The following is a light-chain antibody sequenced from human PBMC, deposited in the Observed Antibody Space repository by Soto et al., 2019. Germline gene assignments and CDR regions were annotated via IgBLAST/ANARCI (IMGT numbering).Light chain of an antibody. CDR3: QQYGSSPRT. CDR2: GAS. J-gene: IGKJ1*01. CDR1: QSVSDY. Sequence: DIVSAQSPATLSFSHGERATLSCRASQSVSDYLAWYQQKPGQAPRLLIYGASSRATGIPDRFSGSGSGTDFTLTISRLEPEDFAVYYCQQYGSSPRTFGQGSKVDIK. V-gene: IGKV3-20*01.